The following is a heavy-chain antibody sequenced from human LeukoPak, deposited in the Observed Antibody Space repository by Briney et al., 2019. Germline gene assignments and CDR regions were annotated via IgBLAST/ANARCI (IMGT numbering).Heavy chain of an antibody. D-gene: IGHD5-12*01. CDR3: ARRVLGLFVPPTTRYAFDI. CDR1: GGSISSGDYY. V-gene: IGHV4-30-4*08. CDR2: IYYSGST. J-gene: IGHJ3*02. Sequence: PSETLSLTCTVSGGSISSGDYYWSWIRQPPGKGLEWIGYIYYSGSTYYNPSLKSRVTISVDTSKNQFSLKLSSVTTADTAVYYCARRVLGLFVPPTTRYAFDIWGQGTMVTVSS.